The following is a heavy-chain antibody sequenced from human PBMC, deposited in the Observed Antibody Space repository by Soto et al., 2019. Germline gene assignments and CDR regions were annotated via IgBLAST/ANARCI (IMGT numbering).Heavy chain of an antibody. V-gene: IGHV1-46*03. CDR3: TRGLASGDY. CDR1: GYIFTNFY. D-gene: IGHD6-6*01. J-gene: IGHJ4*02. Sequence: QVQLVQPGAEVKKPGASVNFSCKASGYIFTNFYIHWVRQAPGQGLEWIGIINPNGGSTNYAQNFKGRVTMTRDTSTSTVYMDLSSLRSEDTAVYYCTRGLASGDYWGQGTLITVSS. CDR2: INPNGGST.